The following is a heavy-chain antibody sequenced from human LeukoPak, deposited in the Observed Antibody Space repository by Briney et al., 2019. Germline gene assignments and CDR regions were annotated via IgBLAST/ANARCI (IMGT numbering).Heavy chain of an antibody. D-gene: IGHD2-2*02. J-gene: IGHJ6*02. V-gene: IGHV1-18*01. CDR2: ISAYNGNT. Sequence: ASVKVSCKASGYTFTSYGISWVRQAPGQGLEWMGWISAYNGNTNYAQKLQGRVTMTTDTSTSTAYMELRSLRSDDTAVYYCARDKRVVPAAISSILYYYGMDVWGQGTTVTVS. CDR1: GYTFTSYG. CDR3: ARDKRVVPAAISSILYYYGMDV.